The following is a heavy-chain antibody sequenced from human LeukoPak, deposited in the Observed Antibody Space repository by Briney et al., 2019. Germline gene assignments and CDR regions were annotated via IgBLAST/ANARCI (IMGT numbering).Heavy chain of an antibody. CDR3: ASVGYDTSGYDAFDI. CDR2: INPGDSET. CDR1: AYSFTSYW. Sequence: GESLKISCKTLAYSFTSYWIGWVRQMPGKGPEWIGIINPGDSETRYNSSFQGHVAISADTSISTAYLQWTSLQDSDTAIYYCASVGYDTSGYDAFDIWGQGTRVTVSS. D-gene: IGHD3-22*01. J-gene: IGHJ3*02. V-gene: IGHV5-51*01.